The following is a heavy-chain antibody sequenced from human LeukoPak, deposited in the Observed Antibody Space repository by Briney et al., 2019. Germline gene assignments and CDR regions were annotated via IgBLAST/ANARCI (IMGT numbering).Heavy chain of an antibody. J-gene: IGHJ4*02. CDR1: GFTFTTYG. CDR2: ISSSSSTI. V-gene: IGHV3-48*01. Sequence: GGSLRLSCAASGFTFTTYGMNWVRQAPGKGLEWVSYISSSSSTIYYADSVKGRFTISRDNAKNSLYLQMNSLRAEDTAVYYCGRGFYSGSYRIDWGQGTLVTVSS. D-gene: IGHD1-26*01. CDR3: GRGFYSGSYRID.